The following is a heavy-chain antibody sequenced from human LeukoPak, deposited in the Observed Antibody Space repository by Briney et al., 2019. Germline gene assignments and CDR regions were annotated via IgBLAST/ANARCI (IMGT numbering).Heavy chain of an antibody. Sequence: GGSLRLSCAASGFTFSSDAMSWVRQAPGKGLEWVSPINYSGGTTYYADSVKGRFTISRDNSQNMLYLQMNSLRAEDTAVYFCANRPGWRAFDYWGQGTLVTVSS. J-gene: IGHJ4*02. CDR3: ANRPGWRAFDY. CDR1: GFTFSSDA. CDR2: INYSGGTT. V-gene: IGHV3-23*01.